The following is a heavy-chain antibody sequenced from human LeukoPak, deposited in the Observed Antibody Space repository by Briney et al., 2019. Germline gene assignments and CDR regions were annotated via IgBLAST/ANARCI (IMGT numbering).Heavy chain of an antibody. CDR2: IYSGGST. D-gene: IGHD3-16*01. J-gene: IGHJ1*01. CDR1: GFTFSSYA. V-gene: IGHV3-66*01. CDR3: ARRGGFQH. Sequence: GGSLRLSCAASGFTFSSYAMSRVRQAPGKGLEWVSVIYSGGSTYYADSVKGRFTISRDNSKNTLYLQMNSLRAEDTAVYYCARRGGFQHWGQGTLVTVSS.